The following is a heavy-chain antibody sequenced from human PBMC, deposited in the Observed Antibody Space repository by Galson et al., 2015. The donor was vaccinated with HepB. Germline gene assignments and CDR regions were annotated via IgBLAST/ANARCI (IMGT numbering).Heavy chain of an antibody. D-gene: IGHD3-3*01. CDR2: IYYSGST. J-gene: IGHJ6*02. CDR3: ARDSTDTIFGEPGMAGMDV. V-gene: IGHV4-59*01. CDR1: GGSISSYY. Sequence: SETLSLTCTVSGGSISSYYWSWIRQPPGKGLEWIGYIYYSGSTNYNPSLKSRVTISVDTSKNQFSLKLSSVTAADTAVYYCARDSTDTIFGEPGMAGMDVWGQGTTVTVSS.